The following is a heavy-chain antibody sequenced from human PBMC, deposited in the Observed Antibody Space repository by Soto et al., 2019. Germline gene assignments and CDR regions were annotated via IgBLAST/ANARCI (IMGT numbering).Heavy chain of an antibody. CDR3: VEGWNDF. CDR1: GFMFSSAW. D-gene: IGHD1-1*01. Sequence: HLVESGGDLVKPGGSLRLSCAASGFMFSSAWMSWVRQAPGKGLEWVGRIKSKRDGGATDYAPPVKGRFVISRDDSTNTRYLQMNSLKTDDTAVYYCVEGWNDFWGQGTLVGVSS. V-gene: IGHV3-15*01. J-gene: IGHJ4*02. CDR2: IKSKRDGGAT.